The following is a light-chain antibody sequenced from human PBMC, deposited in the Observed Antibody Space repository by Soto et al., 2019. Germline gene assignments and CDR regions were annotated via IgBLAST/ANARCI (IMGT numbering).Light chain of an antibody. CDR2: HVS. Sequence: QSVLTQPRSVSGSPGQSVTIYCTGTSSDIGAYNYVSWYQQHPDKAPKLMIYHVSKRPSGVPDRFSGSKSGNAASLTISGLQAEDEADYYCCTDAGTYKVFGTGTKLTVL. V-gene: IGLV2-11*01. CDR1: SSDIGAYNY. J-gene: IGLJ1*01. CDR3: CTDAGTYKV.